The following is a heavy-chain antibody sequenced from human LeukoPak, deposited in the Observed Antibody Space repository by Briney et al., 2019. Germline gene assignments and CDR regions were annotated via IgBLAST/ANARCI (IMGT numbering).Heavy chain of an antibody. D-gene: IGHD2-2*01. CDR3: ARDVGVVVPAAMRGYNWFNP. CDR2: IIPIFGTA. V-gene: IGHV1-69*05. CDR1: GGTFSSYA. J-gene: IGHJ5*02. Sequence: ASVKLSCKASGGTFSSYAISCVRQAPGQGLEWMGRIIPIFGTANYAQKFQGRVTITTDESTSTAYMELSSLRSEDTAVYYCARDVGVVVPAAMRGYNWFNPWGQGTLVTVSS.